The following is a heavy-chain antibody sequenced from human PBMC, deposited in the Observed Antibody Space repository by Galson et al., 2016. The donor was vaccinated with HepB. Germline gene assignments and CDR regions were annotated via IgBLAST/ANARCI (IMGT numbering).Heavy chain of an antibody. J-gene: IGHJ4*02. V-gene: IGHV3-30*03. CDR2: ISYDESNK. D-gene: IGHD5-24*01. Sequence: SLRLSCAASGFTFSRYGMPWVRQAPGKGLQWVAVISYDESNKSYGDSVKGRFTISRDNSKNTLYLQMHSLRVEDTAVYYCVARDGYTADYWGQGTLVTVSS. CDR1: GFTFSRYG. CDR3: VARDGYTADY.